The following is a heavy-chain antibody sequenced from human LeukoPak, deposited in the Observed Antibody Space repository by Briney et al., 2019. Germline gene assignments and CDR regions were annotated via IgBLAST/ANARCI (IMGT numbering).Heavy chain of an antibody. CDR2: IYYSGST. CDR1: GGSISSSSYY. D-gene: IGHD4-23*01. CDR3: ARELYYGGNSDAFDI. J-gene: IGHJ3*02. Sequence: SETLSLTCTVSGGSISSSSYYWGWIRQPPGKGLEWIGSIYYSGSTFYNPSLKSRVTISVETSKNQFSLKLNSVTAADTAVYYCARELYYGGNSDAFDIWGQGTMVTVSS. V-gene: IGHV4-39*07.